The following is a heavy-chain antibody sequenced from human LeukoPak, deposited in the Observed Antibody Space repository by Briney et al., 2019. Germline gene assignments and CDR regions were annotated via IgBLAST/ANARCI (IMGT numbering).Heavy chain of an antibody. CDR3: ARESARDIVIMVYARGIDY. V-gene: IGHV4-4*07. CDR2: IYTSGST. J-gene: IGHJ4*02. CDR1: GGSISSYY. Sequence: SETLSLTCPVSGGSISSYYWSWIRQPAGKGLEWIGRIYTSGSTNYNPSLKSRVTISVDKSKNQFSLKLSSVTAADTAVYYCARESARDIVIMVYARGIDYWGQGTLVTVSS. D-gene: IGHD2-8*01.